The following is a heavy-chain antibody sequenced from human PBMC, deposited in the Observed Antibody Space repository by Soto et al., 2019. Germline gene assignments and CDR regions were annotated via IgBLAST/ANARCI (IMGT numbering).Heavy chain of an antibody. Sequence: PGGSLRLSCAASGFTFSSYAMSWVRQAPGKGLEWVSAISGSGGSTYYADSVKGRFTISRDNSKNTLYLQMNSLRAEDTAVYYCAKEMRYDFWSGFVDYGMDVWGQGTTVTVSS. CDR1: GFTFSSYA. V-gene: IGHV3-23*01. D-gene: IGHD3-3*01. J-gene: IGHJ6*02. CDR3: AKEMRYDFWSGFVDYGMDV. CDR2: ISGSGGST.